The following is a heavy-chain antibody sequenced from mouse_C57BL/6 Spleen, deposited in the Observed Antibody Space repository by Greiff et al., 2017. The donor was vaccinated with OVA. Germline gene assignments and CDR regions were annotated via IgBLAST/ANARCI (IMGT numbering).Heavy chain of an antibody. V-gene: IGHV1-63*01. J-gene: IGHJ2*01. Sequence: VQLQQSGAELVRPGTSVKMSCKASGYTFTNYWIGWAKPRPGHGLEWIGDIYTGGGYTNYNEKFKGKATLTADKSSSTAYMQFSSLTSEDSAIYYCARSGTLYYFDYWGQGTTLTVSS. CDR1: GYTFTNYW. CDR3: ARSGTLYYFDY. D-gene: IGHD1-1*01. CDR2: IYTGGGYT.